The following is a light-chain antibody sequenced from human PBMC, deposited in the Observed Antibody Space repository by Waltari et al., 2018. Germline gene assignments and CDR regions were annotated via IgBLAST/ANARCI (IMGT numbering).Light chain of an antibody. Sequence: QSALTQPASVPGSPGQALTIPCTGTSSYVAGYNYVTWYQQHPGKAPKIMIYDVSNRPSGVSNRFSGSKSGNTASLTISGLQAEDEADYYCSSYISSSTLELFGGGTSLTVL. CDR2: DVS. V-gene: IGLV2-14*03. CDR1: SSYVAGYNY. CDR3: SSYISSSTLEL. J-gene: IGLJ2*01.